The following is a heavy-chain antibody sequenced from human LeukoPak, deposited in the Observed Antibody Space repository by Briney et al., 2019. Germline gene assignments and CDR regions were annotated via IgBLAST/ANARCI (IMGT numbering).Heavy chain of an antibody. CDR3: ARGGYYYDSSGVDY. J-gene: IGHJ4*02. Sequence: GSLRLSCAASGFTFSSYAMHWFGQPPGKGLEWVPVISYDGSNKYYADSVKGRFTISRDNSKNTLYLQMNSLRAEDTAVYYCARGGYYYDSSGVDYWGQGTLVTVSS. D-gene: IGHD3-22*01. CDR2: ISYDGSNK. CDR1: GFTFSSYA. V-gene: IGHV3-30-3*01.